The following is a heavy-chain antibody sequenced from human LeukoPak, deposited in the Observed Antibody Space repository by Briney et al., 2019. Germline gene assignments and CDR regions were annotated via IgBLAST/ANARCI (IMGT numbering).Heavy chain of an antibody. J-gene: IGHJ4*02. CDR3: ARDAPYSSSPM. D-gene: IGHD6-13*01. V-gene: IGHV3-7*01. CDR1: GFTFSSYW. CDR2: IKQDGSEK. Sequence: PGGSLRLSCAASGFTFSSYWMSWVRQAPGKGLEWVANIKQDGSEKYYVDFVKGRFTISRDNAKNSLYLQMNSLRAEDTAVYYCARDAPYSSSPMGGQGTLVTVSS.